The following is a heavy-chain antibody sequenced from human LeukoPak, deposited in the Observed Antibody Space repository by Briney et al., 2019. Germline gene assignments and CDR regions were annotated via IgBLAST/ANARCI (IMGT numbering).Heavy chain of an antibody. D-gene: IGHD2-21*01. Sequence: PGGSLRLSCAASGFTFSSYEMNWVRQAPGKGLEWVSYICSSGSTIYYADSVRGRFTISRDNSKNTLYLQMNSLRAEDAAVYFCAKAPVTSCRGAYCYPFDSWGQGTLVTVSS. CDR1: GFTFSSYE. CDR3: AKAPVTSCRGAYCYPFDS. J-gene: IGHJ4*02. V-gene: IGHV3-48*03. CDR2: ICSSGSTI.